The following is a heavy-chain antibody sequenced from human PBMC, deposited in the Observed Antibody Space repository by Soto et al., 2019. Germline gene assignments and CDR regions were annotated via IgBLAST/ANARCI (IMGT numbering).Heavy chain of an antibody. V-gene: IGHV4-30-4*08. CDR1: GGSISSGDSY. D-gene: IGHD3-16*01. CDR2: IYHSGST. CDR3: AREGAASHSYYYGTDV. Sequence: SETLSLTSTVSGGSISSGDSYWSWIRQSPGKGLEWIAYIYHSGSTYYKSSFRGRVTISVDTSKNQFSLNLNSVTAADTAVYFCAREGAASHSYYYGTDVWGQGTTVTVSS. J-gene: IGHJ6*02.